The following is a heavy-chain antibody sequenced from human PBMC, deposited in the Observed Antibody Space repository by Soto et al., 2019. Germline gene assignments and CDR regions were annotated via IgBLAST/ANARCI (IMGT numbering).Heavy chain of an antibody. J-gene: IGHJ4*02. D-gene: IGHD4-17*01. CDR3: ARGYGAADY. V-gene: IGHV3-11*04. Sequence: GGSLRLSCAASGFNFPNCGLGWVRQAPGKGLEWVSFLGSNPRTIYYSNSVKGRFTISRDNARTSLYLQMDSLRDEDTALYYCARGYGAADYWGRGTLVT. CDR1: GFNFPNCG. CDR2: LGSNPRTI.